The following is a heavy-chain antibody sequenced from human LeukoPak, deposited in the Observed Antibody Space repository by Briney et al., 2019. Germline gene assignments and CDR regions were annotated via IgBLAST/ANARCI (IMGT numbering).Heavy chain of an antibody. J-gene: IGHJ4*02. CDR2: IYYSGST. Sequence: LRLSCAASGFTFSSYSMNWVRQAPGKGLEWIGYIYYSGSTYYNPSLKSRVTMSVDTSKNQFSLKLSSVTAADTAVYYCARVPTYYYDSSGYSFDYWGQGTLVTVSS. D-gene: IGHD3-22*01. CDR1: GFTFSSYS. V-gene: IGHV4-30-4*08. CDR3: ARVPTYYYDSSGYSFDY.